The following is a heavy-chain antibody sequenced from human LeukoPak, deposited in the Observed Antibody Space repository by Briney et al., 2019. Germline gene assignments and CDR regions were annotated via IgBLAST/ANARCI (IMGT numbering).Heavy chain of an antibody. V-gene: IGHV3-30*18. D-gene: IGHD6-13*01. CDR2: ISYDGSNK. J-gene: IGHJ4*02. Sequence: PGRSLRLSCAASGFTFSSYGMHWVRQAPGKGLEWVAVISYDGSNKYYADSVKGRFTISRDNSKNTLYLQMNSLRAEDTAVYYCAKGVAAAGPADYWGQGTLVTVSS. CDR1: GFTFSSYG. CDR3: AKGVAAAGPADY.